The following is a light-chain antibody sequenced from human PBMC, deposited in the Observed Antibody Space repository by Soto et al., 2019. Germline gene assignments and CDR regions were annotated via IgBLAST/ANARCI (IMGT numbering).Light chain of an antibody. J-gene: IGLJ6*01. Sequence: QSVLTPPRSVSGSPGQSVTISCTGTSSDVGGYNFVSWYQQLPGKAPKLMISAVSQRPSGVPDRFSGSKSGNTASLTISGLQADDEADYFCFSYTARDICGFGGGTQVTVL. CDR2: AVS. V-gene: IGLV2-11*01. CDR1: SSDVGGYNF. CDR3: FSYTARDICG.